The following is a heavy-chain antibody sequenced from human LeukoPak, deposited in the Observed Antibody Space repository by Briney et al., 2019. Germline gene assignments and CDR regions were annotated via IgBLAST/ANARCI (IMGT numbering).Heavy chain of an antibody. CDR3: ARDKPYCSSTSCHPYNWFDP. CDR2: IIPILGIA. V-gene: IGHV1-69*04. D-gene: IGHD2-2*01. Sequence: SVKVSCKASGGTFSSYTISWVRQAPGQGLEWMGRIIPILGIANYAQKFQGRVTITADKSTSTAYMELSSLRSEDTAVYYCARDKPYCSSTSCHPYNWFDPWGQGTLVTVSS. J-gene: IGHJ5*02. CDR1: GGTFSSYT.